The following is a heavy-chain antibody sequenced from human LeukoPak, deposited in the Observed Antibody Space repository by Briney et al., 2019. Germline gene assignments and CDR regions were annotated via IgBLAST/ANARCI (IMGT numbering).Heavy chain of an antibody. Sequence: PGGSLRLSCAASGFTFSSYAIHWVRQAPGKGLEWVSAISGSGGATHYADSVKGRFTISRDNSKNTLYLQMNSLRAEDTAVYYCAKGAGYSYGFYYFDYWGQGTLVTVSS. J-gene: IGHJ4*02. D-gene: IGHD5-18*01. CDR1: GFTFSSYA. V-gene: IGHV3-23*01. CDR2: ISGSGGAT. CDR3: AKGAGYSYGFYYFDY.